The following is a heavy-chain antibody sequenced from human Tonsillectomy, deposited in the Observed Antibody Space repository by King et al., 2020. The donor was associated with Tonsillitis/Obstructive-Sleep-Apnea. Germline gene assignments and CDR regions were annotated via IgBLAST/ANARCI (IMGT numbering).Heavy chain of an antibody. CDR3: ARAGIIVEDAFDI. J-gene: IGHJ3*02. D-gene: IGHD3-3*02. CDR2: INHSGSS. Sequence: VQLQQWGAGLLRPSETLSLTCAVSGGSLSGYYWSWIRQPPGKGLEWIGEINHSGSSNYNPSLKSRVTISVDTSKNHLSLNLTSVTAADTAVYYCARAGIIVEDAFDIWGQGTLVTVSS. CDR1: GGSLSGYY. V-gene: IGHV4-34*01.